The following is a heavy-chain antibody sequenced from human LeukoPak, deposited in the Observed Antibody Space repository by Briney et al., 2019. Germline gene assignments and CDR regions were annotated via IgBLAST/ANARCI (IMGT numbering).Heavy chain of an antibody. CDR1: GGSFSGYY. Sequence: PSETLSLTCAVYGGSFSGYYWSWIRQPPGKGLEWIGEINHSGSTNYNPSLKSRVTISVDTSKNQFSLRLSSVTAADTAVYYCARKTYGDWFDPWGQGTLVTVSS. CDR3: ARKTYGDWFDP. V-gene: IGHV4-34*01. J-gene: IGHJ5*02. CDR2: INHSGST. D-gene: IGHD4-17*01.